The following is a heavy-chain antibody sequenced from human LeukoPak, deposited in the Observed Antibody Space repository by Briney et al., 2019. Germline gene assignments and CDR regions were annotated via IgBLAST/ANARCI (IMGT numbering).Heavy chain of an antibody. CDR1: GGTFISYA. J-gene: IGHJ4*02. CDR3: ASDSSSWSFGY. Sequence: SVKVSCKASGGTFISYAIRWVRQAPGQGLEWMGGIIPIFGTANYAQKFQGRVTNTADESTSTAYMELSSLRSEDTAVYYCASDSSSWSFGYWGQGTLVTASS. D-gene: IGHD6-13*01. V-gene: IGHV1-69*01. CDR2: IIPIFGTA.